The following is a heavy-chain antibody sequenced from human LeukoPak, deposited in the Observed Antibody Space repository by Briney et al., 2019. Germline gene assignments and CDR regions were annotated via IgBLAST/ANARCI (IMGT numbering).Heavy chain of an antibody. Sequence: GGSLRLSCAASGFTLSDHYMDWVRQAPGKGLEWVSYISDSGSPIYYADSVKGRFTISRDNAKNSLYLQMNSLRAEDTAVYYCASLSNWRFDYWGQGTLVTVSS. D-gene: IGHD1-1*01. CDR2: ISDSGSPI. V-gene: IGHV3-11*04. J-gene: IGHJ4*02. CDR1: GFTLSDHY. CDR3: ASLSNWRFDY.